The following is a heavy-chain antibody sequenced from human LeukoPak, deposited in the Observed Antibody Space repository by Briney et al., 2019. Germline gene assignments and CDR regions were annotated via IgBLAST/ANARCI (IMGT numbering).Heavy chain of an antibody. CDR2: IYTSGST. CDR1: GGSISSYY. Sequence: SETLSLTCTVSGGSISSYYWSWIRQPPGKGLEWIGYIYTSGSTTYNPSLKSRVTISVDTSRNQFSLKLSSVTAADRAVYYCARGYSTGWYGGFDFWGQGTLVTVSS. V-gene: IGHV4-4*09. J-gene: IGHJ4*02. D-gene: IGHD6-19*01. CDR3: ARGYSTGWYGGFDF.